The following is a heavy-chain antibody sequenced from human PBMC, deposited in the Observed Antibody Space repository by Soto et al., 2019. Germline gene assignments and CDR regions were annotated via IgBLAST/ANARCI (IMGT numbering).Heavy chain of an antibody. V-gene: IGHV3-21*01. CDR2: ISSSSSNYM. J-gene: IGHJ4*02. Sequence: GGSLRLSCEASGFTFSAHSMNWVRQAPGKGLEWVSSISSSSSNYMYYADPVEGRFTISRDNARNSLYLQMDSLRAEDTAVYYCAREDCGGGSCYWGLRYYLAFWGQRTAVTVSS. D-gene: IGHD2-15*01. CDR3: AREDCGGGSCYWGLRYYLAF. CDR1: GFTFSAHS.